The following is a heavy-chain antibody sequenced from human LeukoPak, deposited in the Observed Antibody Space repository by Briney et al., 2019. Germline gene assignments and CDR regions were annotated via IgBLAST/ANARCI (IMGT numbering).Heavy chain of an antibody. CDR3: VRDNRSYNFDY. D-gene: IGHD1-26*01. Sequence: GGSLRLSCAASGFTFSRYWMHWGRQAPGKGLWWVSCIRSDGSTTSIADSAKGRFTISRDNAKNTVYLQMNSLRAEDTAVYYCVRDNRSYNFDYWGQGTLVTVSS. V-gene: IGHV3-74*01. J-gene: IGHJ4*02. CDR2: IRSDGSTT. CDR1: GFTFSRYW.